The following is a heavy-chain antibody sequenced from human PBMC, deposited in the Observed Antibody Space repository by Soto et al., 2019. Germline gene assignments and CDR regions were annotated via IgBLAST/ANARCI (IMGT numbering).Heavy chain of an antibody. CDR1: GFTFGSYA. J-gene: IGHJ6*02. CDR3: ARVLAVIIFDYYGMDV. CDR2: ISCDGSNK. Sequence: GGSLRLSCAASGFTFGSYAMHWVRQAPGKGLEWVAVISCDGSNKYYADSVKGRFTISRDNSKNTLYLQMNSLRAEDTAVYYCARVLAVIIFDYYGMDVWGQGTTVTVSS. D-gene: IGHD3-3*01. V-gene: IGHV3-30-3*01.